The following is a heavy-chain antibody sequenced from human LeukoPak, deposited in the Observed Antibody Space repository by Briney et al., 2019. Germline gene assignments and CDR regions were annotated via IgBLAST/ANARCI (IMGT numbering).Heavy chain of an antibody. CDR2: ISYDGSNK. CDR1: GFTFSSYG. J-gene: IGHJ4*02. V-gene: IGHV3-30*03. Sequence: GGSLRLSCAASGFTFSSYGMHWVRQAPGKGLEWVAVISYDGSNKYYADSVKGRFTISRDNAKNSLYLQMNSLRAEDTAVYYCASGNVWFGEFLGVRWGQGTLVTVSS. CDR3: ASGNVWFGEFLGVR. D-gene: IGHD3-10*01.